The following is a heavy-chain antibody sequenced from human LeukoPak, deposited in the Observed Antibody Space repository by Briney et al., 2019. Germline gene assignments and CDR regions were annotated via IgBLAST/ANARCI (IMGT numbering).Heavy chain of an antibody. Sequence: SETLSVTCAVSGDSMNSYYWTWIRQPPGKGLEWIAYIYYSGATNYNPSLKSRVTISVDTSKNQFSLKLSSVTAADTAVYYCARLRGNYFPDYWGQGTLVTVSS. CDR2: IYYSGAT. D-gene: IGHD4-11*01. CDR1: GDSMNSYY. CDR3: ARLRGNYFPDY. J-gene: IGHJ4*02. V-gene: IGHV4-59*01.